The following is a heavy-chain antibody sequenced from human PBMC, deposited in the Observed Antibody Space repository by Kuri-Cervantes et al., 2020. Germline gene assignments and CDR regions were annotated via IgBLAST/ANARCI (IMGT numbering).Heavy chain of an antibody. Sequence: GESLKISCAASGFAFSAFSMHWVRQAPGKGLEWVAVMSHDGSQKYHADSLKGRFTISRDNAKNSLYLQMNSLRAEDTAVYYCARIRVRYYYGMDVWGEGATVTVSS. D-gene: IGHD2-21*01. CDR1: GFAFSAFS. V-gene: IGHV3-30*07. CDR3: ARIRVRYYYGMDV. CDR2: MSHDGSQK. J-gene: IGHJ6*04.